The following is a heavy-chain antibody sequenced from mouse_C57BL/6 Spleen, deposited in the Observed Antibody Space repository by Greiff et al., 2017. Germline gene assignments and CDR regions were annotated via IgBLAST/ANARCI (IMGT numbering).Heavy chain of an antibody. J-gene: IGHJ2*01. D-gene: IGHD1-1*01. CDR1: GYTFTSYW. CDR3: ARGGYYGAFDY. CDR2: IDPSDSYT. V-gene: IGHV1-69*01. Sequence: VKLQQPGAELVMPGASVKLSCKASGYTFTSYWMHWVKQRPGQGLEWIGEIDPSDSYTNYNQKFKGKSTLTVDKSSSTAYMQLSSLTSEDSAVYYCARGGYYGAFDYWGQGTTLTVSS.